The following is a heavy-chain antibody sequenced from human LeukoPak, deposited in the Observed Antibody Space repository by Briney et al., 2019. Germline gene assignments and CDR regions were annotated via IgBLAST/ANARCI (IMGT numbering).Heavy chain of an antibody. J-gene: IGHJ4*02. CDR1: GFTFNNAW. D-gene: IGHD3-3*01. CDR3: ATWGDFWSGNYGGY. CDR2: IKSKIDRRTT. Sequence: PGGSLRLSCAASGFTFNNAWMSWFRQAPGKGLEWVARIKSKIDRRTTDYAAPVKGRFSITRDDSKSTVYLQMNSLKTEDTAVYYCATWGDFWSGNYGGYWGQGTLVTVSS. V-gene: IGHV3-15*01.